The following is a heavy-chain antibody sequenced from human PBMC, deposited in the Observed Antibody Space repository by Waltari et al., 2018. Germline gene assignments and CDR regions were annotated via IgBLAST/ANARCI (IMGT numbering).Heavy chain of an antibody. J-gene: IGHJ4*02. CDR1: GFTFSNDY. CDR3: ARDLRPNDF. Sequence: EVQLVESGGGFVQPGGSLRLSCVASGFTFSNDYMYWVRQAPGKGLEWVQRTIRDGHRTTCADAVKGRFPNSREHAKNTLYLQMNSLTVEDTAVYYCARDLRPNDFWGQGTLVTVSS. CDR2: TIRDGHRT. V-gene: IGHV3-74*03.